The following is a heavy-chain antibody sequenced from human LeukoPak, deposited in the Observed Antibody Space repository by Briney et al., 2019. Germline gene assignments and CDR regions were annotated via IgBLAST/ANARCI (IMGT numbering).Heavy chain of an antibody. Sequence: PSETLSLTCTISSGSISSSNYYWGWIRQPPGKGLEWIADIYYSGSTYYNPSLKSRVSISIDTSNNHFSLRLSSVTAADTALYYCARRRYYDSTGYLDWGQGTLVTVSS. V-gene: IGHV4-39*02. CDR3: ARRRYYDSTGYLD. J-gene: IGHJ1*01. CDR1: SGSISSSNYY. CDR2: IYYSGST. D-gene: IGHD3-22*01.